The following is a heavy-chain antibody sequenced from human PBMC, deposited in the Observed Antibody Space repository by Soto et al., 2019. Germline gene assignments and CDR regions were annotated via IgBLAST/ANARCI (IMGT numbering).Heavy chain of an antibody. V-gene: IGHV4-59*01. CDR3: ARLPWADYGGIFDP. J-gene: IGHJ5*02. CDR1: GGSLSGYY. Sequence: SETLSLTCTVSGGSLSGYYWSWIRQPPGKGLEWIGYIYYSGATNYNPSLKSRVTISVDTSKNQFSLKLSSVTAADTPVYYCARLPWADYGGIFDPWGQGTLVTVSS. CDR2: IYYSGAT. D-gene: IGHD4-17*01.